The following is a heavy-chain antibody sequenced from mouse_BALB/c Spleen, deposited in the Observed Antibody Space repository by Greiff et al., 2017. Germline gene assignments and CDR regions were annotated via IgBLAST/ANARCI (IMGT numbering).Heavy chain of an antibody. V-gene: IGHV5-6-5*01. D-gene: IGHD2-1*01. CDR1: GFTFSSYA. CDR2: ISSGGST. CDR3: AREGGNYHFDY. J-gene: IGHJ2*01. Sequence: DVKLVESGGGLVKPGGSLKLSCAASGFTFSSYAMSWVRQTPEKRLEWVASISSGGSTYYPDSVKGRFTISRDNARNILYLQMSSLRSEDTAMYYCAREGGNYHFDYWGQGTTLTVSS.